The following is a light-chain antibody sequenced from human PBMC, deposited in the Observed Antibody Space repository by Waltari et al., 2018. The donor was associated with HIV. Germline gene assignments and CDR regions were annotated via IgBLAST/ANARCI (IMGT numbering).Light chain of an antibody. CDR3: QQLNIFPLT. CDR2: AAS. Sequence: DIQLTQSPSFLSASVGDRVTITCRAIQDINNHLALYQQKPGKAPKLLIFAASTLQSGVPSRFSGSASGTEFTLTISSLQPEDFATYYCQQLNIFPLTFGGGTKVDIK. J-gene: IGKJ4*01. CDR1: QDINNH. V-gene: IGKV1-9*01.